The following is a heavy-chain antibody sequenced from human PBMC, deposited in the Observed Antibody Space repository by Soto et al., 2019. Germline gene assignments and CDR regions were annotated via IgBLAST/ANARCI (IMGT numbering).Heavy chain of an antibody. V-gene: IGHV1-18*01. CDR1: GYTFTGYG. J-gene: IGHJ6*02. CDR3: ARQTTSGIIDMDV. D-gene: IGHD3-10*01. CDR2: ISAYNGNT. Sequence: ASVKVSCKASGYTFTGYGISWVRQAPGQGLEWKGWISAYNGNTNYAQKLQGRVTMTTDTSTSTTYLELRSLRSDDTAVYYCARQTTSGIIDMDVWGQGTTVTVSS.